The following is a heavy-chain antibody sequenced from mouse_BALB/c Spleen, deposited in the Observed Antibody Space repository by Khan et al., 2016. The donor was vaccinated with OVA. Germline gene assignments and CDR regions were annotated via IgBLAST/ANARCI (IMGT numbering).Heavy chain of an antibody. Sequence: QVQLKESGPGLVAPSQSLSITCTISGFSLTNYGIHWVRQPPGKGLEWLVVIWSDGSTNYNSALKSRLTISKDNSKSKVFLKMNSLQTDDTAVYFCARQPYYHYNIMDYWGQGTSVTVSS. D-gene: IGHD2-10*01. J-gene: IGHJ4*01. CDR3: ARQPYYHYNIMDY. CDR1: GFSLTNYG. CDR2: IWSDGST. V-gene: IGHV2-6-1*01.